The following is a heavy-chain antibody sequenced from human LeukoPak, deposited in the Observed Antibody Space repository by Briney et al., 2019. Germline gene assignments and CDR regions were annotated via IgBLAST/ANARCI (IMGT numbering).Heavy chain of an antibody. CDR1: GFTFSSYA. Sequence: GGSLRLSCAASGFTFSSYAMHWVRQAPGKGLEWVAVISYDGSNKYYAGSVKGRFTISRGNSKNTLYLQMNSLRAEDTAVYYCARTYLTTVAYFQHWGQGTLVTVSS. CDR2: ISYDGSNK. CDR3: ARTYLTTVAYFQH. D-gene: IGHD4-23*01. J-gene: IGHJ1*01. V-gene: IGHV3-30-3*01.